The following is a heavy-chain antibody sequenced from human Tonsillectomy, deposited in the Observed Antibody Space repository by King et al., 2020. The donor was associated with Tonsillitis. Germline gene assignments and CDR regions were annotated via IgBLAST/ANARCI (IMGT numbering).Heavy chain of an antibody. CDR2: IQSKTDGGTT. Sequence: QLVQSGGGLVKPGGSLRLSCAASGFTFTNAWMSWVRQAPGKGLEWVGLIQSKTDGGTTDYAAPVKGRFTISGDDSKNTLYLQVNSLKTEDTAVYYCATSKYASGWSQFDSWGQGTLVTVSS. J-gene: IGHJ4*02. CDR1: GFTFTNAW. D-gene: IGHD6-19*01. CDR3: ATSKYASGWSQFDS. V-gene: IGHV3-15*01.